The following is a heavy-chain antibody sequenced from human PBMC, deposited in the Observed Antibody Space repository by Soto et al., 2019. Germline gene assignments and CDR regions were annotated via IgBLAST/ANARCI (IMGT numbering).Heavy chain of an antibody. V-gene: IGHV1-69*12. CDR1: GGTFRTSA. D-gene: IGHD3-3*02. Sequence: QVQLVQSGAEVKKPGSSVKVSCKTSGGTFRTSAISWVRQAPGQGLEWMGGIMPVFPTPDYAQKFQGRVTITAGESTSTAYMELSSLQSEDTAVYYCARDKDRQQLGGNYYYIMDVWGQGTTVTVSS. J-gene: IGHJ6*01. CDR2: IMPVFPTP. CDR3: ARDKDRQQLGGNYYYIMDV.